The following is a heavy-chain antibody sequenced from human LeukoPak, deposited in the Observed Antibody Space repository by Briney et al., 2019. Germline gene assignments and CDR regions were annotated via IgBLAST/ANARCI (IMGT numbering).Heavy chain of an antibody. CDR1: GYTFTAYY. CDR3: VREKSGGTYDY. D-gene: IGHD3-16*01. J-gene: IGHJ4*02. CDR2: IRPGDNRM. V-gene: IGHV1-46*01. Sequence: ASVKVSCKASGYTFTAYYIQWVRQAPGQGPEWMGTIRPGDNRMSYAQKFQGRVTMTRDMSTTTGHMELSSLRSEDTAVYYCVREKSGGTYDYWGQGTLVTVSS.